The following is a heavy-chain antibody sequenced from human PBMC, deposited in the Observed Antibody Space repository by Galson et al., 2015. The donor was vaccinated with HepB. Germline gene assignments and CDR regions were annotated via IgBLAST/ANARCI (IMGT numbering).Heavy chain of an antibody. CDR3: ARLSDPERGMDV. D-gene: IGHD1-1*01. V-gene: IGHV1-69*04. CDR1: GGTFSSYA. CDR2: IIPILGIA. J-gene: IGHJ6*02. Sequence: SVKVSCKASGGTFSSYAISWVRQAPGQGLEWMGRIIPILGIANYAQKFQGRVTITADKSTSTAYMELSSLRSEDTAVYYCARLSDPERGMDVWGQGTTVTVSS.